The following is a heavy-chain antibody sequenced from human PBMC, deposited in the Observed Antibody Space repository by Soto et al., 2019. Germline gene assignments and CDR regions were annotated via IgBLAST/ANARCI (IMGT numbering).Heavy chain of an antibody. V-gene: IGHV3-48*01. Sequence: GGSLRLSCAASGFTFSSYSMNWVRQAPGKGLEWVSYISSSSSTIYYADSVKGRFTISRDNAKNSLYLQMNSLRAEDTAVYYCARNDYDDWVDWFDPWGQGTLVTVSS. CDR3: ARNDYDDWVDWFDP. CDR2: ISSSSSTI. J-gene: IGHJ5*02. CDR1: GFTFSSYS. D-gene: IGHD4-17*01.